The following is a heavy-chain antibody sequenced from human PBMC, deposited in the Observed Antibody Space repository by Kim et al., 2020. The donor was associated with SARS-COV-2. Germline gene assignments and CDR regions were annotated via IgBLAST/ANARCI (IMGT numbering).Heavy chain of an antibody. V-gene: IGHV3-33*06. CDR1: GFTFSSYG. CDR2: IWYDGSNK. CDR3: AKDEAYYYDSSGYYGIDY. Sequence: GGSLRLSCAASGFTFSSYGMHWVRQAPGKGLEWVAVIWYDGSNKYYADSVKGRFTISRDNSKNTLYLQMNSLRAEDTAVYYCAKDEAYYYDSSGYYGIDYWGQGTLVTVSS. J-gene: IGHJ4*02. D-gene: IGHD3-22*01.